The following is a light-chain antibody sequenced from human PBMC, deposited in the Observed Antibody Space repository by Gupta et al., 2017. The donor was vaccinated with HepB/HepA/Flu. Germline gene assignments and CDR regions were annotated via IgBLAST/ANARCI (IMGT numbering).Light chain of an antibody. CDR3: CSYAGSYTFG. V-gene: IGLV2-11*01. CDR1: SGDIGGYNY. CDR2: DVT. Sequence: QSALTQPRSVSGSPGPSVTISCTGTSGDIGGYNYVSWYQQHPDKAPQLMIYDVTKRPSGVPDRFSGSKSGNTASLTISGLQAEDEADYYCCSYAGSYTFGFGGGTKLTVL. J-gene: IGLJ3*02.